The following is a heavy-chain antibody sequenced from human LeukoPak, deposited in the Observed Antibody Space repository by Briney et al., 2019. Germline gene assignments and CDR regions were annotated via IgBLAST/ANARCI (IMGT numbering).Heavy chain of an antibody. CDR1: GFTFSNYD. Sequence: GGSLRLSCAASGFTFSNYDMNWVRQAPGKGLEGVSYISNSGSIVYYADSVKGRFTISRDNAKKTLFLQLNSLRAEDTAVYFCAREGVNTSGLDYWGQGTLVTVSS. D-gene: IGHD3-16*01. V-gene: IGHV3-48*03. CDR3: AREGVNTSGLDY. CDR2: ISNSGSIV. J-gene: IGHJ4*02.